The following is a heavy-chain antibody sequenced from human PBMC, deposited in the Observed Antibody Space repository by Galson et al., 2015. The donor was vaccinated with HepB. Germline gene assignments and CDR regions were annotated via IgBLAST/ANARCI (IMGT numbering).Heavy chain of an antibody. CDR1: GFTFSSYA. CDR2: ISYDGSNK. CDR3: ASLTTVTTYPGGGAFDI. Sequence: SLRLSCAASGFTFSSYAMHWVRQAPGKGLEWVAVISYDGSNKYYADSVKGRFTISRDNSKNTLYLQMNSLRAEDTAVYYCASLTTVTTYPGGGAFDIWGQGTMVTVSS. D-gene: IGHD4-17*01. V-gene: IGHV3-30-3*01. J-gene: IGHJ3*02.